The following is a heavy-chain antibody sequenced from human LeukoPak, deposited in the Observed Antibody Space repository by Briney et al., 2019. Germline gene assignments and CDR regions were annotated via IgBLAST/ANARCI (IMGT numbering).Heavy chain of an antibody. V-gene: IGHV3-7*05. Sequence: GGPLRLSCAASGFTFSNYWMKWVRQAPGKGLEWVAAIRQDGSQKYYVDFVKGRLTISRDNAKNSLYLQMNSLRAEDTAVYFCARDLARPLDYWGQGTLVTVSS. CDR1: GFTFSNYW. D-gene: IGHD6-6*01. J-gene: IGHJ4*02. CDR2: IRQDGSQK. CDR3: ARDLARPLDY.